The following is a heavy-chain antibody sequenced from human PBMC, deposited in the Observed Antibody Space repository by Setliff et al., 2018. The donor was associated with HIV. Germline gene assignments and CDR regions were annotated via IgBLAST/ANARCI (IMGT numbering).Heavy chain of an antibody. Sequence: SLKISCKGSAYSFTTFWIAWVRQMPGKGLEWMGIIYPGDSDTTYSPSFQGQATISVDKSISTAYLQWSSLKASDSAMYYCARQTVHTTHSLDFGSPNRDYYYGMDVWGQGTTVTVSS. CDR2: IYPGDSDT. V-gene: IGHV5-51*01. CDR3: ARQTVHTTHSLDFGSPNRDYYYGMDV. D-gene: IGHD1-1*01. CDR1: AYSFTTFW. J-gene: IGHJ6*02.